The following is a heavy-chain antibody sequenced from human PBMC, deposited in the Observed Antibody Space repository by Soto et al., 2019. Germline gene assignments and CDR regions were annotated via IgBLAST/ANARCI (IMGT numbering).Heavy chain of an antibody. Sequence: EVQLVESGGGLVQPGGSLRVSCAASGFSLSSYWISWFRQAPGKGLEWVANMNQDGSESDCVGSVKARFTLTRDNAKNSRYLQMNTLRAQDTAVYYCARLSTSAGRRDLACWGQGTLVTVSS. CDR1: GFSLSSYW. CDR2: MNQDGSES. J-gene: IGHJ4*02. CDR3: ARLSTSAGRRDLAC. V-gene: IGHV3-7*01.